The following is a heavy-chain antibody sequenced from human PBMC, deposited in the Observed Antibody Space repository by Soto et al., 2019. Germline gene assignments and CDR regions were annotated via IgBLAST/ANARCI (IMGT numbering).Heavy chain of an antibody. CDR1: GFSLSTSGVG. CDR2: FYWDDDK. CDR3: AHRLLYLAAFDI. Sequence: QITLKESGPTLVKPTQTLTLTCTFSGFSLSTSGVGVGWIRQPPGKALEWLALFYWDDDKRYSPSLKSRLTITKDTSKNQVVRTLTNMDPVDTATDYCAHRLLYLAAFDIWGQGTMVTVSS. D-gene: IGHD3-10*01. J-gene: IGHJ3*02. V-gene: IGHV2-5*02.